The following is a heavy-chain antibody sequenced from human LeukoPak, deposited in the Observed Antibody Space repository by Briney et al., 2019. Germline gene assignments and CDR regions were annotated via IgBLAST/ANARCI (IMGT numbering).Heavy chain of an antibody. Sequence: GGRLRLSCAASGFTFSISTMSWVRQAPGKGLEWVSVISENGDSTCYADSVKGRFTISRDNSKNTLYLQMDSLRAEDTALYYCAKDPYGPGPKANWFDPWGQGTLVTVSS. V-gene: IGHV3-23*01. D-gene: IGHD3-10*01. CDR1: GFTFSIST. CDR2: ISENGDST. CDR3: AKDPYGPGPKANWFDP. J-gene: IGHJ5*02.